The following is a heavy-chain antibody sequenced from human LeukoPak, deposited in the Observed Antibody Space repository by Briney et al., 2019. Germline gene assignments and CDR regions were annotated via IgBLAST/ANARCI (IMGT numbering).Heavy chain of an antibody. D-gene: IGHD3-16*01. J-gene: IGHJ4*02. CDR2: IYPGDSDT. V-gene: IGHV5-51*01. CDR3: ARLPYVWGSYPLFDY. Sequence: GESLKISCEGAGYSFTSYWIGRVRQMPGKGLEWMGIIYPGDSDTRYSPSFQGQVTSSADKSISTAYLQWSSLKASNTAMYYCARLPYVWGSYPLFDYWGQGTLVTVSS. CDR1: GYSFTSYW.